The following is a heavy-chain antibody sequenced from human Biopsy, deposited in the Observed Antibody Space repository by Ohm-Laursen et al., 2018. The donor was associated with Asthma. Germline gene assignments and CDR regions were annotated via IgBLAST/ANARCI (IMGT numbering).Heavy chain of an antibody. CDR1: GGSISSGGYS. Sequence: TLSLTCTVSGGSISSGGYSWSWIRQPPGKGLEWIGYIYHSGSTYYNPSLKSRVTISVDTSKNQFSLKLSSVTAADTAVYYCARVPHYDILTGFTLRYYYGMDVWGQGTTVPVSS. D-gene: IGHD3-9*01. J-gene: IGHJ6*02. V-gene: IGHV4-30-2*05. CDR2: IYHSGST. CDR3: ARVPHYDILTGFTLRYYYGMDV.